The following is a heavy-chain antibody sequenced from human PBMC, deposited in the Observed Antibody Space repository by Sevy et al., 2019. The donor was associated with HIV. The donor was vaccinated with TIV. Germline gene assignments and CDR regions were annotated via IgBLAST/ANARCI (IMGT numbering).Heavy chain of an antibody. CDR2: ISYDGSNK. V-gene: IGHV3-30*18. D-gene: IGHD6-13*01. CDR1: GFTFSRYG. Sequence: GGYLRLSCAASGFTFSRYGMHWVRQAPGKGLEWVAVISYDGSNKYYADSVKGRFTISRDNSKNTLYLQMNSLRAEDTAVYYCVKVKGVSSKGYYTMDVWGQGTTVTVSS. J-gene: IGHJ6*02. CDR3: VKVKGVSSKGYYTMDV.